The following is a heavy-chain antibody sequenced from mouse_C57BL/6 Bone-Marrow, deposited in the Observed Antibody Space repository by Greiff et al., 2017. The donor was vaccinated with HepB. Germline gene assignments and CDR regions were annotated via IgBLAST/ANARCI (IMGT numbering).Heavy chain of an antibody. CDR2: IWTGGGT. Sequence: VKVVESGPGLVAPSQSLSITCTVSGFSLTSYAISWVRQPPGKGLEWLGVIWTGGGTNYNSALKSRLSISKDNSKSQVFLKMNSLQTDDTARYYCARKDYYGSSYGDYAMDYWGQGTSVTVSS. D-gene: IGHD1-1*01. J-gene: IGHJ4*01. CDR1: GFSLTSYA. V-gene: IGHV2-9-1*01. CDR3: ARKDYYGSSYGDYAMDY.